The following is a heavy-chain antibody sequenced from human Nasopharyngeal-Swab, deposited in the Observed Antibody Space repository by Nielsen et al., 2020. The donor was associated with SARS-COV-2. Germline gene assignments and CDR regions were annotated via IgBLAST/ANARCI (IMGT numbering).Heavy chain of an antibody. J-gene: IGHJ6*03. CDR3: ARLYEARRYYYYYMDV. CDR2: IYPGDSDT. CDR1: GYSFTSYW. D-gene: IGHD6-6*01. V-gene: IGHV5-51*01. Sequence: GESLKISCKGPGYSFTSYWIGWVRQMPGKGLEWMGIIYPGDSDTRYSPSFQGQVTISADKSISTAYLQWSSLKASDTAMYYCARLYEARRYYYYYMDVWGKGTTVTVSS.